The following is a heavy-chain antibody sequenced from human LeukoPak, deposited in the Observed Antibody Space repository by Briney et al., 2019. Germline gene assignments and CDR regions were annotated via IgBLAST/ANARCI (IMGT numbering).Heavy chain of an antibody. V-gene: IGHV4-59*01. CDR1: GGSISSYY. J-gene: IGHJ1*01. D-gene: IGHD6-19*01. Sequence: SESLSLTCTVSGGSISSYYWSWIRQPPGKGLEWIGYIYYSGSTNYNPSLKSRVTISVDTSKNQFSLKLSSVTAADTAMYYCARRRGVAVGKYFQHWGQGTLVTVSS. CDR2: IYYSGST. CDR3: ARRRGVAVGKYFQH.